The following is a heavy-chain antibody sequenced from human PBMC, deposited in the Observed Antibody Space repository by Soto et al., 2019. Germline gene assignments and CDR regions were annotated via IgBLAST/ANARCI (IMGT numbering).Heavy chain of an antibody. CDR2: IKSGGNT. CDR3: VRENYYYGMDV. CDR1: GFTVSTDW. J-gene: IGHJ6*02. V-gene: IGHV3-66*01. Sequence: GGSLRLSCAASGFTVSTDWMYWVRQAPGKGLEWVSVIKSGGNTNYADSVEGRFTISRDNSKNAVYLQMNSLRGEDTAVYYCVRENYYYGMDVWGQGTTVTVSS.